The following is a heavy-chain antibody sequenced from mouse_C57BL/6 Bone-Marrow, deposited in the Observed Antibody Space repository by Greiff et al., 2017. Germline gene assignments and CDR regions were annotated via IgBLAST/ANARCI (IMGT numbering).Heavy chain of an antibody. D-gene: IGHD1-1*02. Sequence: DVKLQESGPGLVKPSQSLSLTCSVTGYSITSGYYWNWIRQFPGNKLEWMGYISYDGSNNYNPSLKNRIAITRDTSKNQFFLKLNSVTTEDTATYYCARRLLYYFDYWGQGTTLTVSS. V-gene: IGHV3-6*01. J-gene: IGHJ2*01. CDR3: ARRLLYYFDY. CDR1: GYSITSGYY. CDR2: ISYDGSN.